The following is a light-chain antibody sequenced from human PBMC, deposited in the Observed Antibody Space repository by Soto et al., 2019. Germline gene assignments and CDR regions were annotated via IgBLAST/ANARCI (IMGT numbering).Light chain of an antibody. CDR1: QGIRND. J-gene: IGKJ1*01. Sequence: AIQMTQSPSSLSSSVGDRVTITCRASQGIRNDLGWYQQKPGKAPNLLIYAASSLQSGVPSRFSGSGSGTDFTLTISSLKNEDFATYDCLQDYNYTRTFGQGTKVDIK. CDR2: AAS. CDR3: LQDYNYTRT. V-gene: IGKV1-6*01.